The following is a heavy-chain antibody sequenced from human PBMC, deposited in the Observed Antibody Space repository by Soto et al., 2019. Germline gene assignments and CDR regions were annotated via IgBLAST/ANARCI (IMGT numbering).Heavy chain of an antibody. Sequence: GGSLRLSCVASGFNFISYGMHWVRQAPGKGLEWVAVISYDGSNKKYADSVRGRFTISRDNSKNTLYLQIDSLRPEDTAVYYCAKDLNVIMLGGIIDSPGHIEHWGHGTLVTVSS. D-gene: IGHD3-16*02. J-gene: IGHJ4*01. CDR3: AKDLNVIMLGGIIDSPGHIEH. CDR1: GFNFISYG. V-gene: IGHV3-30*18. CDR2: ISYDGSNK.